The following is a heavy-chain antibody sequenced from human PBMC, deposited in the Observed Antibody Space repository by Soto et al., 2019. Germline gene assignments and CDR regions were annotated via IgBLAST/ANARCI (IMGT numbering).Heavy chain of an antibody. D-gene: IGHD1-26*01. J-gene: IGHJ3*02. CDR1: GFTFSRYW. V-gene: IGHV3-74*01. CDR3: AKDDFFLVGISRGFDR. CDR2: ISTEGSTT. Sequence: EVQLVESGGGLVQPGGSLRLSCAASGFTFSRYWMHWVRQAPGEGLVWVSGISTEGSTTRYVDSVKGRFTISRDNVKNTLYLQMCSLRAEDTAVYYCAKDDFFLVGISRGFDRWGQGTVVTVSS.